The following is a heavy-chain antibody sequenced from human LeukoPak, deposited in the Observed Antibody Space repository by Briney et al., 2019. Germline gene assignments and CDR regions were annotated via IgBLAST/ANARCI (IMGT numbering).Heavy chain of an antibody. J-gene: IGHJ4*02. CDR1: GGSISSSSYY. CDR2: IYYSGST. D-gene: IGHD3-10*01. V-gene: IGHV4-39*01. Sequence: SETLSLTCTVSGGSISSSSYYWGWIRQPPGKGLEWIGSIYYSGSTYYNPSLKSRVTISVDTSKNQFSQKLSSVTAADTAVYYCARQTMVRGVTSSDDYWGQGTLVTVSS. CDR3: ARQTMVRGVTSSDDY.